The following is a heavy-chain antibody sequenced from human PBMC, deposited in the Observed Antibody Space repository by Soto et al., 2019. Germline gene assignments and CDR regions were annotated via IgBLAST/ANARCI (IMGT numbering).Heavy chain of an antibody. Sequence: GVSQILSCAASGFTFSSYAMSWVRPAPGKGLEWVSAISGSGVSTYYADSVKGRFTISRDNSKNTLYLQMKSLRAEDTAVYYCAKGRHSSGYYYVPYWGQGTLVTVSS. CDR2: ISGSGVST. V-gene: IGHV3-23*01. D-gene: IGHD3-22*01. CDR3: AKGRHSSGYYYVPY. J-gene: IGHJ4*02. CDR1: GFTFSSYA.